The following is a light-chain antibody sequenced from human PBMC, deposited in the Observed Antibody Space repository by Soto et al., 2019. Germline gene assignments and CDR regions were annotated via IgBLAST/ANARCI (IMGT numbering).Light chain of an antibody. Sequence: EIVLTQSPGTLSLSPGERATLSCRASQSVSSSYLAWYRQKPGQAPRLLIYGASSRANGIPDRFSGSWSGTDFTLTISRLEPEDFAVYYCQQYGSSPRTFGQGTKVDIK. CDR2: GAS. CDR1: QSVSSSY. CDR3: QQYGSSPRT. V-gene: IGKV3-20*01. J-gene: IGKJ1*01.